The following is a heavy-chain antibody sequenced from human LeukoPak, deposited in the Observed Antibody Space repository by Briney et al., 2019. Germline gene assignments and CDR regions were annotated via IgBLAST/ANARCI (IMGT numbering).Heavy chain of an antibody. D-gene: IGHD1-26*01. V-gene: IGHV3-30-3*01. CDR1: GFTFGNYA. J-gene: IGHJ4*02. CDR2: ISHDGSDK. Sequence: PGGSLRLSCAASGFTFGNYAIHWVRQAPGKGLEWVSFISHDGSDKYYADSVKGRFTISRDNSKNTLYLQMDSLRAEDTAVFYCARDRYSGSYGGYFDYWGQGTLVTVSP. CDR3: ARDRYSGSYGGYFDY.